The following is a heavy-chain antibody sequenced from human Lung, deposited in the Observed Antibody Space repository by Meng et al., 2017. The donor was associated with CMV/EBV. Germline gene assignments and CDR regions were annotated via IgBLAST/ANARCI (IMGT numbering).Heavy chain of an antibody. CDR2: INHSGST. D-gene: IGHD3-3*01. CDR3: ARRRTIFGVVIDYGMDV. Sequence: ESLKISCAVYGGSFSGYYWSWIRQPPGKGLEWIGEINHSGSTNYNPSLKSRVTISVDTSKNQFSLKLSSVTAADTAVYYCARRRTIFGVVIDYGMDVWGQGTTVXVSS. J-gene: IGHJ6*02. V-gene: IGHV4-34*01. CDR1: GGSFSGYY.